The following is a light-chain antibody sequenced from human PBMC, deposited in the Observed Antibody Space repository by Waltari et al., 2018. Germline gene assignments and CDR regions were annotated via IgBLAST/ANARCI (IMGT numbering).Light chain of an antibody. Sequence: QTVVTQEPSLSVSPGGTVTLTCAFSSGSLSTTSYATWYQHTPGQAPRTLVYKANARPSGVPDRFSGSILGNTAALTITGDQADDESDYYCELYTGSSIWVFGRGTKLTVL. J-gene: IGLJ3*02. CDR3: ELYTGSSIWV. CDR1: SGSLSTTSY. V-gene: IGLV8-61*01. CDR2: KAN.